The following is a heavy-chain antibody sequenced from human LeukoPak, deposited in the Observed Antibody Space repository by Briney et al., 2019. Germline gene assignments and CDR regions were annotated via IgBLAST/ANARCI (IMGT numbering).Heavy chain of an antibody. CDR1: GFTFSSQG. V-gene: IGHV3-23*01. D-gene: IGHD1-1*01. CDR3: ATGYLSA. J-gene: IGHJ5*02. CDR2: ISGSGGSS. Sequence: GPLRLSCAASGFTFSSQGMSWVRQAPGKGLECVSHISGSGGSSYYADSVKGRFTISRDNSKNTLCLQMNSLRAEDTAVYYCATGYLSAWGQGTLVTVSS.